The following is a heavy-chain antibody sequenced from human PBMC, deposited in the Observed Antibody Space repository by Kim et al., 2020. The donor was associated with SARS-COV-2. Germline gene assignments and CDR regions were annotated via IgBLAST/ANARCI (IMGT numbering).Heavy chain of an antibody. CDR2: INHSGST. J-gene: IGHJ6*01. V-gene: IGHV4-34*01. D-gene: IGHD3-9*01. Sequence: SETLSLTCAVYGGSFSGYYWSWIRQPPGKGLEWIGEINHSGSTNYNPSLKSRVTISVDTSKNQFSLKLSSVTAADTAVYYCARSSGRRYFDWSYYYYYG. CDR3: ARSSGRRYFDWSYYYYYG. CDR1: GGSFSGYY.